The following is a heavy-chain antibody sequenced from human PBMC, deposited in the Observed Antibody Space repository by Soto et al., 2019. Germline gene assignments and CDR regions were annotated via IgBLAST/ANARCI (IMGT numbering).Heavy chain of an antibody. Sequence: SETLSLTCTVSGYSISSGYYWGWIRQPPGKGLEWIGSIYHSGSTYYNPSLKSRVTISVDTSKNQFSLKLNSMTAADTAVYYCARVGFSSSWNWFDPWGQGTLVTVSS. D-gene: IGHD6-13*01. CDR1: GYSISSGYY. V-gene: IGHV4-38-2*02. CDR3: ARVGFSSSWNWFDP. CDR2: IYHSGST. J-gene: IGHJ5*02.